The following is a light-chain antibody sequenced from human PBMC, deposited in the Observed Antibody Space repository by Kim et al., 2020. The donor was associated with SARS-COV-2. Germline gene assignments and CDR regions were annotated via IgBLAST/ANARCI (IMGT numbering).Light chain of an antibody. CDR2: DVT. CDR3: ISYTTSTTLFYV. Sequence: SLTISCPGTPSDVGGHNYVSWYQQYPGKAPKLLIYDVTNRPSGVSNRFSGSKSGNTASLTISGLQSEDEADYYCISYTTSTTLFYVFGTGTKVTVL. V-gene: IGLV2-14*03. J-gene: IGLJ1*01. CDR1: PSDVGGHNY.